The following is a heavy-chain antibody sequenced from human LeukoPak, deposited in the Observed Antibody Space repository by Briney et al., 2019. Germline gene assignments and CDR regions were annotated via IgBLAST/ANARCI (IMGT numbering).Heavy chain of an antibody. D-gene: IGHD4-23*01. CDR2: IQNDGSDK. V-gene: IGHV3-30*02. CDR3: AKEVSGNSPVGGVDY. J-gene: IGHJ4*02. Sequence: PGGSLRLSCTASGFTLSNYGIHWVRQAPGEGLDWVTFIQNDGSDKYYADSVKGRFTISRDNSKNTLYLQMNSLRAEDTAVYYCAKEVSGNSPVGGVDYRGQGTLVTVSS. CDR1: GFTLSNYG.